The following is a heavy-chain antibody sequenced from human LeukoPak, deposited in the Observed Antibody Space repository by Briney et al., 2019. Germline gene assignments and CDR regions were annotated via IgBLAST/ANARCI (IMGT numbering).Heavy chain of an antibody. CDR3: ARAGIGYNLGDY. Sequence: SETLSLTCAVSGGSISSNNWWTWVRQPPGKGLGWIGEIHHSGRTNYNPSLKSRVTISLDKSKNQFSLKLSSVTAADTAIYYCARAGIGYNLGDYWGQGTLVTVSS. CDR2: IHHSGRT. CDR1: GGSISSNNW. V-gene: IGHV4-4*02. D-gene: IGHD5-24*01. J-gene: IGHJ4*02.